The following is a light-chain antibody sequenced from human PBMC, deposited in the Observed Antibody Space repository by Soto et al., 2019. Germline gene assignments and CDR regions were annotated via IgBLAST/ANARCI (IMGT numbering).Light chain of an antibody. V-gene: IGLV2-14*01. CDR3: SSYTTTSTVV. J-gene: IGLJ2*01. Sequence: QSVLTQPRSVSGSPGQSVTISCTGTSSDVGGYNYVSWYQHHPGKAPKLMIYEVSNRPSGVSNRFSGSKSGNTASLTISGLQAEDEADYYCSSYTTTSTVVFGGGTKVTV. CDR1: SSDVGGYNY. CDR2: EVS.